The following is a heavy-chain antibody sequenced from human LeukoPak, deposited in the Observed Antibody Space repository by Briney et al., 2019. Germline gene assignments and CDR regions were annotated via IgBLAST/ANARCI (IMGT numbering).Heavy chain of an antibody. CDR3: ARTAEVQTAQLGYYYYGMDV. J-gene: IGHJ6*02. D-gene: IGHD3-16*01. CDR1: GFTFYDYA. CDR2: ITWNGGSR. V-gene: IGHV3-20*01. Sequence: GGSLRLSCAASGFTFYDYAMSWVRQVPGKGLEWVSGITWNGGSRGYADSVRGRFTISRDNAKNSLYLQMNSLRAEDTALYQCARTAEVQTAQLGYYYYGMDVWGQGTTVTVSS.